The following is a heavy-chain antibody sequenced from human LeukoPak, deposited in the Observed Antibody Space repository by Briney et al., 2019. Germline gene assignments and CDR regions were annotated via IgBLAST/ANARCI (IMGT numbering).Heavy chain of an antibody. V-gene: IGHV1-69*04. CDR2: IIPILGIA. D-gene: IGHD3-10*01. CDR3: AAGRRLGKLFFDY. Sequence: SVKVSYKASGGTFSSYAISWVRQAPGQGLEWMGRIIPILGIANYAQKFRGRVTITADESTNTAYMDLSSLKYDDTAVYYCAAGRRLGKLFFDYWGQGALVTVSS. J-gene: IGHJ4*02. CDR1: GGTFSSYA.